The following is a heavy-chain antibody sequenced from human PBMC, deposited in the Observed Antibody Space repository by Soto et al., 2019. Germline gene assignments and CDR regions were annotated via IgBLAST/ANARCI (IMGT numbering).Heavy chain of an antibody. CDR2: INSDGSST. V-gene: IGHV3-74*01. J-gene: IGHJ4*02. Sequence: GGSLRLSCAASGFTFSSYWMHWVRQAPGKGLVWVSRINSDGSSTSYADSVKGRFTISRDNAKNSLYLQMNSLRAEDTAVYYCAKVEAAAGSKYWGQGTLVTVSS. D-gene: IGHD6-13*01. CDR3: AKVEAAAGSKY. CDR1: GFTFSSYW.